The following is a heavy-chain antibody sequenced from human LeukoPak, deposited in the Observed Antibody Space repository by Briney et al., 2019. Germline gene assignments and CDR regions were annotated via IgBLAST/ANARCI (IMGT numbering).Heavy chain of an antibody. CDR2: IRYDGSNK. Sequence: PGGSLRLSCAASGFTFSSYSMNWVRQAPGKGLEWVAFIRYDGSNKYYADSVKGRFTISRDNSKNTLYLQMNSLRAEDTAVYYCAKVAAAEYYYYYYMDVWGKGTTVTISS. J-gene: IGHJ6*03. CDR3: AKVAAAEYYYYYYMDV. D-gene: IGHD2-15*01. CDR1: GFTFSSYS. V-gene: IGHV3-30*02.